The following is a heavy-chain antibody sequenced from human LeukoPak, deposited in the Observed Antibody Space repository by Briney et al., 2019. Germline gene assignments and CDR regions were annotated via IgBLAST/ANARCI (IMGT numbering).Heavy chain of an antibody. D-gene: IGHD2-15*01. CDR1: GGSISSGGYY. CDR2: IYYSGST. J-gene: IGHJ4*02. V-gene: IGHV4-31*03. Sequence: SETLSLTCTVSGGSISSGGYYWSWIRQHPGKGLEWIGYIYYSGSTYCNPSLKSRVTISVDTSKNQFSLKLSSVTAADTAVYYCARKQFDCSGGSCYASHFDYWGQGTLVTVSS. CDR3: ARKQFDCSGGSCYASHFDY.